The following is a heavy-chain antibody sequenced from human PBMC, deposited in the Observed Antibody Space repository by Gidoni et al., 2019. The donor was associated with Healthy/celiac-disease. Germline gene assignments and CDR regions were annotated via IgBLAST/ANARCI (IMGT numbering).Heavy chain of an antibody. D-gene: IGHD6-13*01. CDR2: IYYSGST. V-gene: IGHV4-39*07. CDR3: ARTLPYSSSWPTHFYYYYGMDV. J-gene: IGHJ6*02. CDR1: GGSISRSSYY. Sequence: QLQLQESVPGLVKPSEPLSLTCTVSGGSISRSSYYWGWIRQPPGKGLEWIGSIYYSGSTYYNPSLKSRVTISVDTSKNQFSLKLSSVTAADTAVYYCARTLPYSSSWPTHFYYYYGMDVWGQGTTVTVSS.